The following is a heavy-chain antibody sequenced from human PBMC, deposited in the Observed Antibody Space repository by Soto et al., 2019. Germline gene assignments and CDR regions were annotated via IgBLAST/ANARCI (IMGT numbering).Heavy chain of an antibody. CDR1: GGSISSYY. J-gene: IGHJ4*02. Sequence: QVQLQESGPGLVKPSETLSLTCTVSGGSISSYYWSWIRQPPGKGLEWIGYIYYSGSTNYNPSPKGRVTRSVDTSKNQSSLKLSSVTAADTAVYYCARRYGGNFDYWGQGTLVTVSS. D-gene: IGHD1-26*01. CDR2: IYYSGST. V-gene: IGHV4-59*01. CDR3: ARRYGGNFDY.